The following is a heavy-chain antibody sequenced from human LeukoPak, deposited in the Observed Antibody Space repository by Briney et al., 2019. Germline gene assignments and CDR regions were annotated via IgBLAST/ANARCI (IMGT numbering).Heavy chain of an antibody. V-gene: IGHV3-23*01. D-gene: IGHD4-17*01. CDR3: AKADYGADYYYYGMDV. CDR2: ISGSGGST. Sequence: PGGSLRLSCAASGFTFSSYAMSWVRQAPGKGLEWVSAISGSGGSTYYADSVKGRFTISGDNSKNTLYLQMNSLRAEDTAVYYCAKADYGADYYYYGMDVWGQGTTVTVSS. CDR1: GFTFSSYA. J-gene: IGHJ6*02.